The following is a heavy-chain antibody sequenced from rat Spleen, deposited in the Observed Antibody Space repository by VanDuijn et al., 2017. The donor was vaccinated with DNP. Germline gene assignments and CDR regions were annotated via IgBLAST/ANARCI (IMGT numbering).Heavy chain of an antibody. CDR2: IRYSGST. V-gene: IGHV3-1*01. J-gene: IGHJ4*01. CDR1: GYSITSNY. D-gene: IGHD1-12*02. Sequence: EVQLQESGPGLVKPSQSLSLTCSVTGYSITSNYWGWIRKFPGNKMEWIGHIRYSGSTSYKQTLKSQISITRDTSKNQFFLQLNSVTTEDTATYYCASYYYDGYYAMDAWGQGTSVAVSS. CDR3: ASYYYDGYYAMDA.